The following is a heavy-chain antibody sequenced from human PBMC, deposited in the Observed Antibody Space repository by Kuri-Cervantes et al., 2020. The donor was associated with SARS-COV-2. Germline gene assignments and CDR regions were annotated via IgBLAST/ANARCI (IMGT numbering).Heavy chain of an antibody. J-gene: IGHJ4*02. CDR1: GGSFSGYY. Sequence: SQTLSLTCAVYGGSFSGYYWSWIRQPPGKGLEWIGEINHSGSTNYNPSLKSRVTISVDTSKNQFSLKLSSVTAADTAVYYCARGPVAYCGGDCYSSPFDYWGQGTLVTVSS. CDR2: INHSGST. V-gene: IGHV4-34*01. D-gene: IGHD2-21*02. CDR3: ARGPVAYCGGDCYSSPFDY.